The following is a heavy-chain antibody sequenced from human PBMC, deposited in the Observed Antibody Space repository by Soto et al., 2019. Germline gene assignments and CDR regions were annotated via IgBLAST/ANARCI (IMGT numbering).Heavy chain of an antibody. CDR3: ARYCAGNACYSRHYYAMDV. CDR1: GYTFRNYI. D-gene: IGHD2-21*02. CDR2: ISPYSGNT. V-gene: IGHV1-18*01. Sequence: QVQLVQSAGAVKKPGASAIVSCQASGYTFRNYIIAWLRQAPGQGLEWMGWISPYSGNTNYARQLRGTVTLTTDTSTSAAYLELRNLGSDDAATYYCARYCAGNACYSRHYYAMDVWGQGTTVSVSS. J-gene: IGHJ6*02.